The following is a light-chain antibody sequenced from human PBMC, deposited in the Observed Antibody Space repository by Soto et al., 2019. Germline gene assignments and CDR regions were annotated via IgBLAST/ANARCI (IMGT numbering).Light chain of an antibody. J-gene: IGLJ1*01. CDR1: SSDVGSYNL. CDR3: CSYAGSSTFYV. V-gene: IGLV2-23*02. CDR2: EVS. Sequence: QSVLTQPRSVSGSPGQSVTISCTGTSSDVGSYNLVSWYQQHPGKAPKLMIYEVSKRPSGVSNRFSGSKSGNTASLTIFGLQAEDEADYYCCSYAGSSTFYVFGTGTKVTVL.